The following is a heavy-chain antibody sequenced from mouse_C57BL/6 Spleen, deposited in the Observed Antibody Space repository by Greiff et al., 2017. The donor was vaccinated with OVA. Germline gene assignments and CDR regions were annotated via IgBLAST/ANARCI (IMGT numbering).Heavy chain of an antibody. CDR2: ISNLAYSI. Sequence: EVKVEESGGGLVQPGGSLKLSCAASGFTFSDYGMAWVRQAPRKGPEWVAFISNLAYSIYYADTVTGRFTISRENAKNTLYLEMSSLRSEDTAMYYCARRDYDGGSSWFAYWGQGTLVTVSA. CDR3: ARRDYDGGSSWFAY. D-gene: IGHD2-4*01. CDR1: GFTFSDYG. V-gene: IGHV5-15*04. J-gene: IGHJ3*01.